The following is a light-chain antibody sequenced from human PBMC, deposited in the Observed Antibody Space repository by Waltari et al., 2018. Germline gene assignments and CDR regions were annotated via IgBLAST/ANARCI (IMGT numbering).Light chain of an antibody. CDR1: QGISTW. V-gene: IGKV1-12*01. Sequence: DTQMTQSPSAVSASVGDRLTITCRARQGISTWLAWYQQKPGKAPKLLIYSASRLQNGVPSRFSGSRYGTDFTLTISSLQPEDFAPYYCQQATTFPLTFGGGTKVEIK. J-gene: IGKJ4*01. CDR2: SAS. CDR3: QQATTFPLT.